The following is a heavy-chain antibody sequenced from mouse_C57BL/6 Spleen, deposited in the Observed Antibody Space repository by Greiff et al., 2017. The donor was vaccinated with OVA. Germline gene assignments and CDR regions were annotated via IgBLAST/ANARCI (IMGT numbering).Heavy chain of an antibody. V-gene: IGHV3-6*01. CDR1: GYSITSGYY. D-gene: IGHD6-5*01. CDR2: ISYDGSN. Sequence: EVHLVESGPGLVKPSQSLSLTCSVTGYSITSGYYWNWIRQFPGNKLEWMGYISYDGSNNYDPSLKNPISITRDTSKNQFFLKLNSVTTEDTATYYCARAPAPIGMDYWGQGTSVTVSS. CDR3: ARAPAPIGMDY. J-gene: IGHJ4*01.